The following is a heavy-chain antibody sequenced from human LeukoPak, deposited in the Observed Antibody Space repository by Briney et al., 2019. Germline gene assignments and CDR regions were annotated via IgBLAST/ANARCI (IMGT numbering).Heavy chain of an antibody. Sequence: PGGSLRLSCAASGFTFSSYGMHWVRQAPGKGLEWVAFIRYDGSNKYYADSVKGRFTISRDNSKNTLYQQMNSLRAEDTAVYYCAKVGVYAPYYYYYYMDVWGKGTTVTVSS. V-gene: IGHV3-30*02. CDR2: IRYDGSNK. CDR3: AKVGVYAPYYYYYYMDV. D-gene: IGHD2-8*02. J-gene: IGHJ6*03. CDR1: GFTFSSYG.